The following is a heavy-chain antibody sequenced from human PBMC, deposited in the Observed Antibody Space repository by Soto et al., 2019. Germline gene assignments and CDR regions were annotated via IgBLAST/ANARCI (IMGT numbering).Heavy chain of an antibody. J-gene: IGHJ4*02. D-gene: IGHD3-22*01. CDR2: IYSGGST. CDR1: GFTVSSNY. CDR3: ASGTYYDSSGYRIYYFDY. Sequence: EVQLVESGGGLVQPGGSLRLSCAASGFTVSSNYMSWVRQAPGKGLEWVSVIYSGGSTYYADSVKGRFTISRDNSKNTLYLQMNSLRAEDTAVYYCASGTYYDSSGYRIYYFDYWGQGTLVTVSS. V-gene: IGHV3-66*01.